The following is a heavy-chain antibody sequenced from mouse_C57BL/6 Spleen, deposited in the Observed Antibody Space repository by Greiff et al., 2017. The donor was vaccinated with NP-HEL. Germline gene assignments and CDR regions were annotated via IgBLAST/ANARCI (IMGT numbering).Heavy chain of an antibody. CDR3: ARGIYYDYDY. Sequence: EVQLQQSGPELVKPGASVKISCKASGYTFTDYYMNWVKQSHGKSLEWIGDINPNNGGTSYNQQFKGKATLTVDKSSSTAYMELRSLTSEDSAVYYCARGIYYDYDYWGQGTTLTVSS. J-gene: IGHJ2*01. D-gene: IGHD2-4*01. CDR2: INPNNGGT. V-gene: IGHV1-26*01. CDR1: GYTFTDYY.